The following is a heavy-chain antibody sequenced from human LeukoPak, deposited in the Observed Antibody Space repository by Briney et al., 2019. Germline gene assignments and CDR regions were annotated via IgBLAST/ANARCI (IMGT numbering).Heavy chain of an antibody. CDR2: IIPIFGTA. CDR1: GGTFSSYA. D-gene: IGHD5-24*01. V-gene: IGHV1-69*13. Sequence: VRVSXKASGGTFSSYAISWVRQAPGQGGEWMGGIIPIFGTANYAQKFQGRGTITAEESTSTAYMEMSRLRGEERGGDNSARVVGGWLQFSDAFDIWGQGTMVTVSS. J-gene: IGHJ3*02. CDR3: ARVVGGWLQFSDAFDI.